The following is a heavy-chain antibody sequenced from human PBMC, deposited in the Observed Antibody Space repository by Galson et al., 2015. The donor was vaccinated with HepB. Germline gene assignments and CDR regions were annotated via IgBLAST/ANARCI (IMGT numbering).Heavy chain of an antibody. CDR3: ARGTIPAAAYVILGS. D-gene: IGHD6-13*01. CDR2: ISSSSNYK. CDR1: GFSFSTSS. V-gene: IGHV3-21*01. Sequence: SLRLSCAASGFSFSTSSMNWVRQAPGKGLEWVASISSSSNYKYYADSLKGRFTISRDNAKNSLYLQMNSLRAEDTAVYYCARGTIPAAAYVILGSWGQGTLVTVSS. J-gene: IGHJ4*02.